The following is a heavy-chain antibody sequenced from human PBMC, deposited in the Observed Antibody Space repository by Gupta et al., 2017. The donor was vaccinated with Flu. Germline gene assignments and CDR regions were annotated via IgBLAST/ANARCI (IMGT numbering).Heavy chain of an antibody. CDR2: IYYSGST. J-gene: IGHJ6*03. V-gene: IGHV4-59*01. CDR1: GGSISSYY. Sequence: ESGPGLVKPSETLSLTCTVSGGSISSYYWSWIRQPPGKGLEWIGYIYYSGSTNYNPSLKSRVTISVDTSKNQFSLKLSSVTAAHTAVYYCARGVRSSSPTSRHYYYYMDVWGKGTTVTVSS. CDR3: ARGVRSSSPTSRHYYYYMDV. D-gene: IGHD6-13*01.